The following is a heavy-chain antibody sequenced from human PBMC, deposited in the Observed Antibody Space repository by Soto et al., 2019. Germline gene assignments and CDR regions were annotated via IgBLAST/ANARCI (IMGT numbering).Heavy chain of an antibody. V-gene: IGHV1-18*04. CDR1: GYTFTGYY. CDR3: ARGENWFDP. J-gene: IGHJ5*02. Sequence: ASVKVSCKASGYTFTGYYMHWVRQAPGQGLEWMGWISAYNANTHYAQKLQGRVTMTTDTFTSTAYMELRSLRSDDTAVYYCARGENWFDPWGQGTLVTVSS. CDR2: ISAYNANT.